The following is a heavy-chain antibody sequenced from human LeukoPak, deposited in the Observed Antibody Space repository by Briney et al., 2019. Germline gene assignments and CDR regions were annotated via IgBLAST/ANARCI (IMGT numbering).Heavy chain of an antibody. J-gene: IGHJ4*02. CDR3: AKDNPVLSYVKGGFDY. V-gene: IGHV3-30*02. D-gene: IGHD5-18*01. Sequence: GGSLRLSCAASGFTFSSYGMHWVRQAPGKGLEWVAFIRYDRSNKYYADSVKGRFTISRDNSKNTLYLQMNSLRAEDTAVYYCAKDNPVLSYVKGGFDYWGQGTLVTVSS. CDR1: GFTFSSYG. CDR2: IRYDRSNK.